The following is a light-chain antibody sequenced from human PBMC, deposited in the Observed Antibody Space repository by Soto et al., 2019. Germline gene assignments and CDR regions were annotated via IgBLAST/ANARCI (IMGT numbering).Light chain of an antibody. J-gene: IGKJ1*01. CDR3: QQYNSYLWT. V-gene: IGKV1-5*01. CDR2: DAS. Sequence: DIQMTQSPSTLSASVGDRVTITCRASQSISSWLAWYQQKPGKAPKLLIYDASSLESGVPSRFSGSGSGTEFTLTISSLQPDDFATYYDQQYNSYLWTFGQGTKVEIK. CDR1: QSISSW.